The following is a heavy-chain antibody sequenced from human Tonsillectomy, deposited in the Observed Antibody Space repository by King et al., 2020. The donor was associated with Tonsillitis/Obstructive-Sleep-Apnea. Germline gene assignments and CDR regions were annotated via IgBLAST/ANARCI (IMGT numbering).Heavy chain of an antibody. CDR1: GFTFSSYA. D-gene: IGHD3-3*01. CDR3: ASSETPLYYDFWSGYYGWFDP. CDR2: ISYDGSNK. Sequence: VQLVESGGGVVQPGRSLRLSCSASGFTFSSYAMHWVRQAPGKGLEWGAVISYDGSNKYYADSVKGRFTISRDNSKNTLYLQMNSLRAEDTAVYYCASSETPLYYDFWSGYYGWFDPWGQGTLVTVSS. V-gene: IGHV3-30*01. J-gene: IGHJ5*02.